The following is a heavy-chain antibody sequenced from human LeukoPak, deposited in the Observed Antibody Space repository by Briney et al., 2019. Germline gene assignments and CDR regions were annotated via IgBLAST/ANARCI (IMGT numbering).Heavy chain of an antibody. D-gene: IGHD4-17*01. V-gene: IGHV3-7*01. CDR2: IQQDGSEK. J-gene: IGHJ5*02. CDR1: GFTFSNYW. CDR3: ARVVDYGDYPNWFDP. Sequence: GGSLRLSCAASGFTFSNYWMSWVRQAPGKGLEWVANIQQDGSEKYYVDSVKGRFTISRDNAKNSLYLQLNSLRAEDTAVYYCARVVDYGDYPNWFDPWGQGTLVTVSS.